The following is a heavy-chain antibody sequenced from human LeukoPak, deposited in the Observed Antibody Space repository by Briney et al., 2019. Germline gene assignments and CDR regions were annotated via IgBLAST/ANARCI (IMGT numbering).Heavy chain of an antibody. V-gene: IGHV4-59*01. D-gene: IGHD6-19*01. CDR2: IYHSGST. J-gene: IGHJ4*02. CDR1: GGSISSYY. CDR3: ARGFSSGWYYFDY. Sequence: SETLSLTCTASGGSISSYYWSWIRQPPGKGLEWIGYIYHSGSTNYNPSLKSRVTISVDTSKNQFSLRLYSVTAADTAVYYCARGFSSGWYYFDYWGQGTLVTVSS.